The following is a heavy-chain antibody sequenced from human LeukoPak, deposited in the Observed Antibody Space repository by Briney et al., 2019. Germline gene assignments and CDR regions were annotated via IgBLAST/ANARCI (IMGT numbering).Heavy chain of an antibody. CDR2: ISGSGGST. V-gene: IGHV3-23*01. J-gene: IGHJ4*02. CDR3: ARDYRYYYDTSEVY. Sequence: PGGSLRLSCAASGFTFSSYAMSWVRQAPGKGLEWVSAISGSGGSTYYADSVKGRFTISRDNSKNTLYLQMNSLRAEDTAVYYCARDYRYYYDTSEVYWGQGTLVTVSS. D-gene: IGHD3-22*01. CDR1: GFTFSSYA.